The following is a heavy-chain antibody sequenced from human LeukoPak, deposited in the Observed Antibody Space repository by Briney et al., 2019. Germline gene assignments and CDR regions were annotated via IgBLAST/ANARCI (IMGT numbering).Heavy chain of an antibody. Sequence: PGGSLRLSCAASGFTFSSYGMHWVRQAPGKGVEWVAVISYDGCNKYYADSVGGRFTISRDNSKNTLYMQMNSLRAEDTAVYYCAKDRGYHSSGWYPLADYWGQGTLVTVSS. V-gene: IGHV3-30*18. CDR3: AKDRGYHSSGWYPLADY. CDR1: GFTFSSYG. D-gene: IGHD6-19*01. CDR2: ISYDGCNK. J-gene: IGHJ4*02.